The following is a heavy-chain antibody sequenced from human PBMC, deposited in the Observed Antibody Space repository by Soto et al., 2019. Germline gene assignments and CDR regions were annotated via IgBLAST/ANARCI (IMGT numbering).Heavy chain of an antibody. J-gene: IGHJ4*02. Sequence: LRLSCAASGFTFSSYGMHWVRQAPGKGLEWVAVISYDGSNKYYADSVKGRFTISRDNSKNTLYLQMNSLRAEDTAVYYCAKGSPYCSGGSCRIDYWGQGTLVTVSS. V-gene: IGHV3-30*18. CDR2: ISYDGSNK. CDR1: GFTFSSYG. D-gene: IGHD2-15*01. CDR3: AKGSPYCSGGSCRIDY.